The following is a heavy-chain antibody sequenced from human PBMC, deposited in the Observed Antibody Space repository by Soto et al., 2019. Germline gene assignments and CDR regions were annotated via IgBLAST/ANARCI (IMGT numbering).Heavy chain of an antibody. CDR1: VGSISSGGYS. J-gene: IGHJ4*02. Sequence: QLQLQESGSGLVKPSQTLSLTCAVSVGSISSGGYSWSSIRQPPGTGLEWIGYIYHSESTYYTPSLKSRVTTSVDRSKTQFSLKLSSVPAAETAVYYCAAGGGLPRYYWGQGTLVSVSS. V-gene: IGHV4-30-2*01. CDR3: AAGGGLPRYY. CDR2: IYHSEST. D-gene: IGHD5-12*01.